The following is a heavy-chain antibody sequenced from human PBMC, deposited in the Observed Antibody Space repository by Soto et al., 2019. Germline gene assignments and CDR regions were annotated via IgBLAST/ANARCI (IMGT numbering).Heavy chain of an antibody. D-gene: IGHD2-15*01. CDR3: ARSPYSLEGDGQHYYYGMDL. Sequence: ASVKVSCKPSGFTFSGFYLHWVRQAPGQGLEWMGWIKPNTDDTGYAQKFQGRVTLTWDTSSSAGYMDLSRLRSDDTAVYYWARSPYSLEGDGQHYYYGMDLWGLGTTVTVSS. CDR1: GFTFSGFY. CDR2: IKPNTDDT. J-gene: IGHJ6*02. V-gene: IGHV1-2*02.